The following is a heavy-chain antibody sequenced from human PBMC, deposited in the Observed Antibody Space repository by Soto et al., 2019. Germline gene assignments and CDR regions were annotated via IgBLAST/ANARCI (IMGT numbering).Heavy chain of an antibody. D-gene: IGHD1-26*01. CDR2: IIPIFGTA. J-gene: IGHJ4*02. CDR1: GGTFSSYA. Sequence: VASVKVSCRASGGTFSSYAISGVRQAPGQGLEWMGGIIPIFGTANYAQKFQGRVTITADESTSTAYMELSSLRSEDTAVYYCARVLYPTLTMGRVGYLGQRTLVALSS. CDR3: ARVLYPTLTMGRVGY. V-gene: IGHV1-69*13.